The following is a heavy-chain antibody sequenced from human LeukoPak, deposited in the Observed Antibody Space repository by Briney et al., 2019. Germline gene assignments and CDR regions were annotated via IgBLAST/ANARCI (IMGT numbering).Heavy chain of an antibody. CDR2: ISGTGGST. D-gene: IGHD3-10*02. CDR1: GFTFSTYA. J-gene: IGHJ4*02. Sequence: GGSLRLSCAASGFTFSTYAMTWVRQAPGKGLEWVSLISGTGGSTYYADSVKGRFTISRDNSKNTLYLQMDSLRAEDTAVYYCTIDVPSHPQQIDYWGQGILVTVSS. CDR3: TIDVPSHPQQIDY. V-gene: IGHV3-23*01.